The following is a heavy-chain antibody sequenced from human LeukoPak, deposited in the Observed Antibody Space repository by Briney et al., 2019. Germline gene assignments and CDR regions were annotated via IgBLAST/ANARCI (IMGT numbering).Heavy chain of an antibody. V-gene: IGHV3-15*01. CDR3: TGPPD. CDR2: IKSKTAGGTT. Sequence: GGSLRLSCAASGLSVSDAWMSWVRQAPGKGLEWVGRIKSKTAGGTTDYVASVKGSFTISRDDSKNTLYLQMNSLSTEDTAVYYCTGPPDWGQGTLVTVSS. J-gene: IGHJ4*02. CDR1: GLSVSDAW.